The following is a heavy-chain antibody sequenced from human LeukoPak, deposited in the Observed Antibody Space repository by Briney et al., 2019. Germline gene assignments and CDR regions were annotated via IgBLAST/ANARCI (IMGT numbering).Heavy chain of an antibody. CDR1: GFTFSDYY. Sequence: GGSLRLSCAASGFTFSDYYMSWIRQAPGKGLEWVSCISSSGSTIYYADPVKGRFTISRDNAKNSLYLQMNSLRAEDTAVYYCARDHCSSTSCHRLIDYWGQGTLVTVSS. CDR2: ISSSGSTI. D-gene: IGHD2-2*02. V-gene: IGHV3-11*04. CDR3: ARDHCSSTSCHRLIDY. J-gene: IGHJ4*02.